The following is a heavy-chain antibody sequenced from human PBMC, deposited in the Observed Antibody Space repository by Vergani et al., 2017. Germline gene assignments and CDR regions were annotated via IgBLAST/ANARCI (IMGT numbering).Heavy chain of an antibody. CDR2: IKRDGTET. J-gene: IGHJ1*01. CDR3: GRISGGSAPYLHY. CDR1: GFTFGDYY. V-gene: IGHV3-7*01. D-gene: IGHD2-15*01. Sequence: EVHLEESGGGLVQPGGSLRLSCAASGFTFGDYYMAWIRLAPGKGLDWVASIKRDGTETFYVDSVKGRFTISRDNAKTTLYLQMNSLRDEDRGVYYCGRISGGSAPYLHYWGQGTLVTVAS.